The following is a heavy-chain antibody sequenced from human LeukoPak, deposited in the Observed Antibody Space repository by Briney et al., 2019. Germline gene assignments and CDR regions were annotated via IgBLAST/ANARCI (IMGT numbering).Heavy chain of an antibody. Sequence: GASVKVSCKASGYTFTGYYMHWVRQAPGQGLEWMGWINPNSGGTNYAQKFQGRVTITRDTSTSTVYMELSSLRSDDTAVYYCARGATYISGHHDAWGQGTLVTVSS. J-gene: IGHJ4*02. CDR3: ARGATYISGHHDA. V-gene: IGHV1-2*02. D-gene: IGHD6-19*01. CDR1: GYTFTGYY. CDR2: INPNSGGT.